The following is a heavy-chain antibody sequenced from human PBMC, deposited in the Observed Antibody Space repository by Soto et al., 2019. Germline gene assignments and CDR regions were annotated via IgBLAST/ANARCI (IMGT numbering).Heavy chain of an antibody. D-gene: IGHD6-13*01. CDR1: GYTFISYV. CDR2: INPDNGNT. V-gene: IGHV1-3*01. CDR3: GREPPGGEAAAGWGVRDY. Sequence: ASVKVSCKASGYTFISYVMHWVRQAPGQRLEWMGWINPDNGNTKYSQKFQGRVTITRDTSASTVYMELSSLRSEDTAAYYCGREPPGGEAAAGWGVRDYGGQEPRVTVPS. J-gene: IGHJ4*02.